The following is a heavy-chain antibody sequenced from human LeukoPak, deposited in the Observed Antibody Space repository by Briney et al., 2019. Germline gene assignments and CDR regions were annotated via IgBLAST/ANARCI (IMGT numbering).Heavy chain of an antibody. CDR3: ARDTGPGITVTD. V-gene: IGHV3-30*03. Sequence: GGSLRLSCAASGFTFSSYAMSWVRQAPGKGLEWVAVVSYDGNIRYYADSVKGRFTISRDNSKNTLYLQMDSVRAEDTAIYNCARDTGPGITVTDWGQGTLVTVSS. CDR2: VSYDGNIR. J-gene: IGHJ4*02. CDR1: GFTFSSYA. D-gene: IGHD3-22*01.